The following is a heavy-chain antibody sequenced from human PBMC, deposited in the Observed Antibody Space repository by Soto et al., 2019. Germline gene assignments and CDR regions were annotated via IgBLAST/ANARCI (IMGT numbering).Heavy chain of an antibody. CDR1: GGSFSGYY. Sequence: PSETLSLTCAVYGGSFSGYYWSWIRQPPGKGLEWIGEINHSGSTNYNPSLKSRVTISVDTSKNQFSLKLSSVTAADTAVYYCVGVVAVAERYFQHWGQGTLVTVSS. CDR3: VGVVAVAERYFQH. D-gene: IGHD6-19*01. V-gene: IGHV4-34*01. J-gene: IGHJ1*01. CDR2: INHSGST.